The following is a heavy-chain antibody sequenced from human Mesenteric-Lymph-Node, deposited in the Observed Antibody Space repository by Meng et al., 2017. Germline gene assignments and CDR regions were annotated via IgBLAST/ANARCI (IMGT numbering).Heavy chain of an antibody. D-gene: IGHD4-11*01. CDR1: GYTFTVYY. Sequence: QVQLVQSGAEEQKPGASVKVSCKASGYTFTVYYMHWVRQAPGQGLEWMGRINPHTGGINYAQEFQGRVAMTRDTSISTAYMELSRLRTDDTAVYYCAKIGSNHQFDLWGQGTLVTVSS. CDR2: INPHTGGI. J-gene: IGHJ4*02. V-gene: IGHV1-2*06. CDR3: AKIGSNHQFDL.